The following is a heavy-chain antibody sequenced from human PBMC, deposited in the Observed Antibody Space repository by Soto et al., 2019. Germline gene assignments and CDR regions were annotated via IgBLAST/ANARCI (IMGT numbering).Heavy chain of an antibody. CDR2: IIPIFGTA. CDR1: GGTFSSYA. Sequence: ASVKVSCKASGGTFSSYAISWVRQAPGQGLEWMGGIIPIFGTANYAQKFQGRVTITADESTSTAYMELSSLRSEDTAVYYCARGSCVLRCYYYYYGMDVWGQGTTVTVSS. D-gene: IGHD2-15*01. V-gene: IGHV1-69*13. CDR3: ARGSCVLRCYYYYYGMDV. J-gene: IGHJ6*02.